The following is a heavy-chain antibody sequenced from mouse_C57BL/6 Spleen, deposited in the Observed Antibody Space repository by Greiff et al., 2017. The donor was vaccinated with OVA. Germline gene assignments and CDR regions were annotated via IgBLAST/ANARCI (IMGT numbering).Heavy chain of an antibody. Sequence: EVKLVESEGGLVQPGSSMKLSCTASGFTFSDYYMAWVRQVPEKGLEWVANINYDGSSTYYLDSLKSRFIISRDNAKNILYLQMSSLKSEDTATYYCAREAPYAMDYGGQGTSVTVSS. V-gene: IGHV5-16*01. CDR2: INYDGSST. CDR3: AREAPYAMDY. CDR1: GFTFSDYY. J-gene: IGHJ4*01.